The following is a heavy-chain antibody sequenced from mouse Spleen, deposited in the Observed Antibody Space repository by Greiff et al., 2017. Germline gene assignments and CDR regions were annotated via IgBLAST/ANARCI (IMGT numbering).Heavy chain of an antibody. CDR3: ARTTVVATESWYFDV. CDR2: IDPSDSYT. V-gene: IGHV1-50*01. CDR1: GYTFTSYW. Sequence: QVQLQQPGAELVKPGASVKLSCKASGYTFTSYWMQWVKQRPGQGLEWIGEIDPSDSYTNYNQKFKGKATLTVDTSSSTAYMQLSSLTSEDSAVYYCARTTVVATESWYFDVWGAGTTVTVSS. J-gene: IGHJ1*01. D-gene: IGHD1-1*01.